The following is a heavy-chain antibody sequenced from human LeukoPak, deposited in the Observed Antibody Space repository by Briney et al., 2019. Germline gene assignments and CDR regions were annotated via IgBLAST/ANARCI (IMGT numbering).Heavy chain of an antibody. Sequence: GSSVHVSCKASGYTFTSKCISWVRQAPAQGLEWMGWISGYNCSTNYAQKSQARVTMTTNTAHGPAYMEHGSLRSDGPADDYRSRDCTTMISFADGGEGTLVTV. J-gene: IGHJ4*02. V-gene: IGHV1-18*01. CDR1: GYTFTSKC. CDR2: ISGYNCST. D-gene: IGHD3-16*01. CDR3: SRDCTTMISFAD.